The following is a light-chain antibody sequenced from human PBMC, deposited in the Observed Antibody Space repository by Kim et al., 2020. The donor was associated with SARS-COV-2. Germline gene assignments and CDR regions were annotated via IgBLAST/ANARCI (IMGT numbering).Light chain of an antibody. V-gene: IGKV1-27*01. J-gene: IGKJ1*01. CDR1: KVITTS. CDR3: QNYNSAPWT. Sequence: GDRVTSTCRARKVITTSLAWYQQKPGKVPQLLIDAASALQSGVPSRFSCSGSGTDFTLTISSLQPEDVATYYCQNYNSAPWTFGQGTKMDIK. CDR2: AAS.